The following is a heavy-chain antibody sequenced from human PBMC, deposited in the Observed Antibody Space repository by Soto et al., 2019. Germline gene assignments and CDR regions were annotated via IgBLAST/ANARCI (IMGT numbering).Heavy chain of an antibody. CDR2: IVVGSGNT. Sequence: SVKVSCQASGFTFTSSAVQWVRQARGQRLEWIGWIVVGSGNTNYAQKFQERVTITRDMSTSTAYMELSSLRSEDTAVYYCAADIQYYDFWSGYFALWGQGTLVTVSS. CDR1: GFTFTSSA. J-gene: IGHJ4*02. D-gene: IGHD3-3*01. V-gene: IGHV1-58*01. CDR3: AADIQYYDFWSGYFAL.